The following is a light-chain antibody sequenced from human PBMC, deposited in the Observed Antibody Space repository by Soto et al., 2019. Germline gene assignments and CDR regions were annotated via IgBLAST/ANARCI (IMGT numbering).Light chain of an antibody. Sequence: EIVMTQSPATLSVSQGERATLSCRASQSVSSNLAWYQQKPGQAPRLLIYGASTRATGIPARFSGSGSGTEFTLTISSLQSEDFAVYYCQQYNYWPYTFGQGTKLEIK. CDR2: GAS. CDR1: QSVSSN. CDR3: QQYNYWPYT. J-gene: IGKJ2*01. V-gene: IGKV3-15*01.